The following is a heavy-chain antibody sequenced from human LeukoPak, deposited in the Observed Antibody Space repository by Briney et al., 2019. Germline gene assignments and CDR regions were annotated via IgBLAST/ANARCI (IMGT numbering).Heavy chain of an antibody. CDR1: GGSINTYF. CDR2: IYYSGST. D-gene: IGHD6-19*01. Sequence: SETLSLTCTVSGGSINTYFWSWIRQPPGKGLEWIGYIYYSGSTNYNPSLKSRVTISVDTSRNQFSLRLSSVTAADTAVYYCARGYSSGFDFDYWGQGTLVTVSS. CDR3: ARGYSSGFDFDY. J-gene: IGHJ4*02. V-gene: IGHV4-59*01.